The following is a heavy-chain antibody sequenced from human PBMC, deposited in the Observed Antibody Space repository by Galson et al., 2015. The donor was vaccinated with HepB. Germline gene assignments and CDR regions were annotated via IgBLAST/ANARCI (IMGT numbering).Heavy chain of an antibody. CDR3: ARAEKILRFLEGRGAFDI. V-gene: IGHV3-23*01. CDR2: ISGSGSTI. J-gene: IGHJ3*02. CDR1: GFTFSSYA. D-gene: IGHD3-3*01. Sequence: SLRLSCAASGFTFSSYAMSWVRQAPGKGLEWVSAISGSGSTIYYADSVKGRFTISRDNAKNSLYLQMNSLRAEDTAVYYCARAEKILRFLEGRGAFDIWGQGTMVTVSS.